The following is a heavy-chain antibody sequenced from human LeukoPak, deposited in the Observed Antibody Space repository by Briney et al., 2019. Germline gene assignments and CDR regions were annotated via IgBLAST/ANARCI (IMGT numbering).Heavy chain of an antibody. D-gene: IGHD2-15*01. CDR1: GFTFCDYY. Sequence: GGSLRLSCAAAGFTFCDYYMSWIRQAPGKGLEWVSYISSSGSTIYYADSVKGRFTISRDNAKNSLYLQMNSLRAEDTAVYYCARDPSDIVVVGGDYWGQGTLVTVSS. CDR2: ISSSGSTI. CDR3: ARDPSDIVVVGGDY. V-gene: IGHV3-11*01. J-gene: IGHJ4*02.